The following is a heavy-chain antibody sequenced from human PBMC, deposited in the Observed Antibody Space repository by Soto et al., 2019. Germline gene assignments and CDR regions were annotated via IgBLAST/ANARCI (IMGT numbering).Heavy chain of an antibody. J-gene: IGHJ4*02. CDR2: IYYSGST. CDR1: GGSISSGGYY. CDR3: AREGGYSYGYYYFDY. Sequence: SETLSLTCTVSGGSISSGGYYWSWIRQPPGKGLEWIGYIYYSGSTNYNPSLKSRVTISVDTSKNQFSLKLSSVTAADTAVYYCAREGGYSYGYYYFDYWGQGTLVTVSS. V-gene: IGHV4-61*08. D-gene: IGHD5-18*01.